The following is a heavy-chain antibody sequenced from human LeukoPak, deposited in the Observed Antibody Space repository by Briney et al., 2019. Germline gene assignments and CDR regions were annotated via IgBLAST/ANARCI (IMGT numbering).Heavy chain of an antibody. D-gene: IGHD3-10*01. CDR3: ARGREGDYYGSGSLPL. J-gene: IGHJ4*02. CDR1: GFTFDDYG. V-gene: IGHV3-20*04. CDR2: INWNGGSI. Sequence: GGSLRLSCAASGFTFDDYGMSWVRQAPGKGLEWVSGINWNGGSIVYADSVNGRFTISRDNAKNSLYLQMNSLRAEDTALYYCARGREGDYYGSGSLPLWGQGTLVTVSS.